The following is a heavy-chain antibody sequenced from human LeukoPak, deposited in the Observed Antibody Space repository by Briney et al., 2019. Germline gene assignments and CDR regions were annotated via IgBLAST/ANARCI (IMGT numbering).Heavy chain of an antibody. CDR1: GFTFSNYG. CDR2: ISSSYI. V-gene: IGHV3-21*01. D-gene: IGHD4-17*01. J-gene: IGHJ4*02. CDR3: ARDRGPNDYGDYADY. Sequence: PGRSLRLSCAASGFTFSNYGMHWVRQVPGKGLEWVSSISSSYIYYADSVKGRFTISRDNAKNSLYLQMNSLRAEDTAVYYCARDRGPNDYGDYADYWGQGTLVTVSS.